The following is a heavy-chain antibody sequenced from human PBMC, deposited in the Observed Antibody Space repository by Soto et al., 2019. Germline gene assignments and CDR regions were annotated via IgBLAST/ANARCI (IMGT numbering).Heavy chain of an antibody. D-gene: IGHD3-16*01. CDR1: GGSVSSGGYY. V-gene: IGHV4-61*08. CDR2: IYYSGST. CDR3: ARVPKFVYGRFGNYYYYGMDV. J-gene: IGHJ6*02. Sequence: PSETLSLTCTVSGGSVSSGGYYWSWIRQPPGKGLEWIGYIYYSGSTNYNPSLKSRVTISVDTSKNQFSLKLSSVTAADTAVYYCARVPKFVYGRFGNYYYYGMDVWGQGTTVTVSS.